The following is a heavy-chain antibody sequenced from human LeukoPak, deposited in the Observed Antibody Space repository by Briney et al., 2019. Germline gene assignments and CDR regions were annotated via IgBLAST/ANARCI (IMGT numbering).Heavy chain of an antibody. Sequence: PGGPLRLSCAASGFTFSIYSMNWVRQAPGKGLEWVSYSSSSGSTIYYADSVKGRFTISRDNANNSLCLQMNSLRAEDTAVYYCAELGITMIGGVWGKGTTVTISS. J-gene: IGHJ6*04. V-gene: IGHV3-48*04. CDR2: SSSSGSTI. CDR3: AELGITMIGGV. D-gene: IGHD3-10*02. CDR1: GFTFSIYS.